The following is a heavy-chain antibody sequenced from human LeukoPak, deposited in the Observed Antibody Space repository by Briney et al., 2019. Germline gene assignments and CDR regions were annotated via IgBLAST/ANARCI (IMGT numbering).Heavy chain of an antibody. Sequence: GGSPRLSCAASGFTFSNYAMSWVRQAPGKGLEWVSAITGSGGNSYYADSVKGRFTISRDNSKNTVFLQMNSLRAEDTAVYYCAKWGDYDVLTGYYVSDYWGQGTLVTVSS. J-gene: IGHJ4*02. CDR1: GFTFSNYA. CDR3: AKWGDYDVLTGYYVSDY. V-gene: IGHV3-23*01. D-gene: IGHD3-9*01. CDR2: ITGSGGNS.